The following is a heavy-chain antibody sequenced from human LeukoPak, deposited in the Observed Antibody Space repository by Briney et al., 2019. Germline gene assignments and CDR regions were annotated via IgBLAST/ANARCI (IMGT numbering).Heavy chain of an antibody. V-gene: IGHV3-74*01. Sequence: GGSLRLSCAAPGFTFGSNWMHWVRQAPGKGLVWVSRIQSDGSTTSYADSVKGRFTISRDNAKSTLYLQMNSLRAEDTAAYYCARDGYYYNNSGYYAFDIWGQGTMVTVSS. CDR1: GFTFGSNW. CDR3: ARDGYYYNNSGYYAFDI. D-gene: IGHD3-22*01. J-gene: IGHJ3*02. CDR2: IQSDGSTT.